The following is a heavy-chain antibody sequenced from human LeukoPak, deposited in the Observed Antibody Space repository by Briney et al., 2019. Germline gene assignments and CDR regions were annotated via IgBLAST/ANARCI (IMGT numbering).Heavy chain of an antibody. D-gene: IGHD3-22*01. J-gene: IGHJ4*02. Sequence: SETLSLTCTLSGGSFRSSSDYWGWIRQPPGKGLEWIGSIYYSGSTHYHPSLKSRVTISVDTSQNQFSLKLSSVTAADTAVYYCARHGYYDSSGYYSSFDYWGQGTLVSVSS. CDR2: IYYSGST. V-gene: IGHV4-39*01. CDR3: ARHGYYDSSGYYSSFDY. CDR1: GGSFRSSSDY.